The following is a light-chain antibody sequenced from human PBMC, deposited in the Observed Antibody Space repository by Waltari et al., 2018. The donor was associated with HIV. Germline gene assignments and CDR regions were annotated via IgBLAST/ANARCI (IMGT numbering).Light chain of an antibody. Sequence: QSVLTPPPSVSGAPGQTLTISCTGRSSHIGAPAHFDLHRYQQLPGTAPKLLIYGNNNRPSGVPDRFSGSKSGASASLAITGLQAEDEADYYCQSYDTRLSGSVFGGGTKLTV. CDR2: GNN. CDR1: SSHIGAPAHFD. V-gene: IGLV1-40*01. CDR3: QSYDTRLSGSV. J-gene: IGLJ3*02.